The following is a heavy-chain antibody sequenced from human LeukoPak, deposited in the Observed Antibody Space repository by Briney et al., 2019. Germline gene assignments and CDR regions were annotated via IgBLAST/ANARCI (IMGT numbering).Heavy chain of an antibody. J-gene: IGHJ5*01. D-gene: IGHD5-18*01. CDR3: ARGDDTAVVSGGYNWFDS. V-gene: IGHV3-11*04. CDR2: ISSSGSTI. Sequence: PGGSLRLSCAASGFTFSDYYMSWIRQAPGKGLEWVSYISSSGSTIYYADSVKGRFTISRDNAENSLYLQMDSLGAEDTAVYYCARGDDTAVVSGGYNWFDSWGQGTLVTVSS. CDR1: GFTFSDYY.